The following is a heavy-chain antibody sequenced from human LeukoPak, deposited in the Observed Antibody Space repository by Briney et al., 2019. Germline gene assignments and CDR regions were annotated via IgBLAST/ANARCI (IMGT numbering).Heavy chain of an antibody. V-gene: IGHV4-59*01. D-gene: IGHD4-17*01. Sequence: SETLSLTCTVSGGSISSYYWSWIRQPPGKGLEWIGYIYYRGSTNYNPSLKSRVTLSVDTSKNQFSLKLNSVTAADMAVYYCARGGDYGDLRYFDYWGQGTLVTVSS. CDR1: GGSISSYY. CDR2: IYYRGST. CDR3: ARGGDYGDLRYFDY. J-gene: IGHJ4*02.